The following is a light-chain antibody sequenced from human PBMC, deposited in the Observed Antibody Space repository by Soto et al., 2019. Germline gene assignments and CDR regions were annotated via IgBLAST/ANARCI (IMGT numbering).Light chain of an antibody. CDR2: GAS. CDR3: QQYNNWWT. J-gene: IGKJ1*01. Sequence: EIVMTQSPATLSVSPGETATLSCRASQSVSSSLAWYQQQPGQAPRLVIYGASTRATGIPARFSGSGSGTEFTLTISSLEFGDYAVYYCQQYNNWWTFGQGTKVEIK. V-gene: IGKV3-15*01. CDR1: QSVSSS.